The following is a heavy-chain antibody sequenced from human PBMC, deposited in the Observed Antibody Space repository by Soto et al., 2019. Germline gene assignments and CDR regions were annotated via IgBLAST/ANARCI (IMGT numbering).Heavy chain of an antibody. J-gene: IGHJ5*02. V-gene: IGHV3-7*01. Sequence: GGSLRLSCAASGFTFSSYWMSWVRQAPGKGLEWVANIKQDGSEKYYVDSVKGRFTISRDNAKNSLYLQMNSLRAEDTAVYYCARSPHDFWSGYAWFDPCGQGTLVTVSS. CDR3: ARSPHDFWSGYAWFDP. CDR1: GFTFSSYW. CDR2: IKQDGSEK. D-gene: IGHD3-3*01.